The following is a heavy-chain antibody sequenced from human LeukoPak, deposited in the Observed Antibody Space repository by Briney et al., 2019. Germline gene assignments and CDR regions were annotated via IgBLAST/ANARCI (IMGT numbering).Heavy chain of an antibody. D-gene: IGHD6-19*01. CDR2: SRNKANGYTT. Sequence: GGSLRLSCAASGFTFSDHYMEWVRQAPGKGLEWVGRSRNKANGYTTEYAASVKGRFTISRDESKNSVFLQMNSLETEDTAVYYCARGSYSSGWDPGDYWGQGTLVTVSS. CDR1: GFTFSDHY. CDR3: ARGSYSSGWDPGDY. J-gene: IGHJ4*02. V-gene: IGHV3-72*01.